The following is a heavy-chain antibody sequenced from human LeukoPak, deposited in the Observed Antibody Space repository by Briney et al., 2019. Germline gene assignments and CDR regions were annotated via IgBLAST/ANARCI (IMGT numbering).Heavy chain of an antibody. J-gene: IGHJ4*02. D-gene: IGHD3-22*01. CDR3: ARDNSGYDSSGYYLRY. CDR2: INPNSGGT. Sequence: AASVKVSCKASGYTFTGYYMHWVRQAPGQGLEWMGWINPNSGGTNCAQKFQGRVTMTRDTSISTAYMELSRLRSDDTAVYYCARDNSGYDSSGYYLRYWGQGTLVTVSS. CDR1: GYTFTGYY. V-gene: IGHV1-2*02.